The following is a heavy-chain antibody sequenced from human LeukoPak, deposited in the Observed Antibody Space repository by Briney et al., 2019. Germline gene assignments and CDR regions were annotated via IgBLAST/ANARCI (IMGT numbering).Heavy chain of an antibody. Sequence: GASVKVSCTASGYTFTGYHMHWVRQAPGQGLEWMGRINPNSGDTNYAQNFQGRVTMTRDTSINTAYMELSRLRSDDTAVYYCARDYCSSTSCLFDYWGQGTLVTVSS. V-gene: IGHV1-2*06. CDR2: INPNSGDT. J-gene: IGHJ4*02. CDR3: ARDYCSSTSCLFDY. D-gene: IGHD2-2*01. CDR1: GYTFTGYH.